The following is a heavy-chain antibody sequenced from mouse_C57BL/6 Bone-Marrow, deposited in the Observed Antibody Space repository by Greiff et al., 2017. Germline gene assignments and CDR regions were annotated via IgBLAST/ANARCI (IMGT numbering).Heavy chain of an antibody. CDR2: INPNNGGT. J-gene: IGHJ3*01. V-gene: IGHV1-26*01. Sequence: EVKLQQSGPELVKPGASVKISCKASGYTFTDYYMNWVKQSHGKSLEWIGDINPNNGGTSYNQKFKGKATLTVDKSSSTAYMELRSLTSEDSAVYDCARSGYAWFAYWGQGTLVTVSA. CDR1: GYTFTDYY. CDR3: ARSGYAWFAY. D-gene: IGHD3-1*01.